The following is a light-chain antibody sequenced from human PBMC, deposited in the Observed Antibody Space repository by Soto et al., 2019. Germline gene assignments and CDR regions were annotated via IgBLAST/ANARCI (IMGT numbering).Light chain of an antibody. CDR2: DVT. CDR1: SSDVGAYNS. CDR3: SSFTSYITYV. V-gene: IGLV2-14*01. J-gene: IGLJ1*01. Sequence: QSALTQPASVSGSPGQSITISCTGTSSDVGAYNSVSWYRQDPGKAPKLIIYDVTNRPSGVSNRFSGSKSGNTASLTISGLQAEDEADYYCSSFTSYITYVFGTGTQLTVL.